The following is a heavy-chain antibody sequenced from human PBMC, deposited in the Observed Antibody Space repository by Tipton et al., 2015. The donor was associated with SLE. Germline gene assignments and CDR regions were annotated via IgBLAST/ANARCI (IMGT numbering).Heavy chain of an antibody. J-gene: IGHJ4*02. Sequence: GLVKPSETLSLTCVVYGGSLSGYYWSWIRQPPGKGLEWIGEINHSGSTDFNPSLKSRVIISVDKSKNQVSLKLTSVTAADTALYYCATTARGYTSYGYWGQGTLVTVSP. CDR2: INHSGST. CDR3: ATTARGYTSYGY. CDR1: GGSLSGYY. V-gene: IGHV4-34*01. D-gene: IGHD5-18*01.